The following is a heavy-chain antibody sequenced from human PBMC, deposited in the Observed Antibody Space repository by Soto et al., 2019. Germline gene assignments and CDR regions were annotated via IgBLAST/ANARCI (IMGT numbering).Heavy chain of an antibody. CDR2: ISYDGSNK. CDR3: AKDGAAVSIPRRSPYYYYGMDV. Sequence: QVQLVESGGGVVQPGRSLRLSCAASGFTFSSYGMHWVRQAPGKGLEWVAVISYDGSNKYYADSVKGRFTISRDNSKKKLLLQMISLRGKDRAVYYCAKDGAAVSIPRRSPYYYYGMDVWGQGITVTVSS. D-gene: IGHD4-4*01. J-gene: IGHJ6*02. CDR1: GFTFSSYG. V-gene: IGHV3-30*18.